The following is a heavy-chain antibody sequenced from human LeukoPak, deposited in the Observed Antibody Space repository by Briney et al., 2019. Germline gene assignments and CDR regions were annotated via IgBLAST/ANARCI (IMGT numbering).Heavy chain of an antibody. J-gene: IGHJ4*02. CDR2: IYYSGSS. Sequence: PSETLSLTCTVSGGSISSYYWSWIRQPPGKGLEWIGYIYYSGSSNYNPSLKSRVTISADTSKNQFSLKLTSVTAADTAVYYCARAYAGYTFDYWGQGTLVTVSS. CDR3: ARAYAGYTFDY. CDR1: GGSISSYY. V-gene: IGHV4-59*01. D-gene: IGHD5-24*01.